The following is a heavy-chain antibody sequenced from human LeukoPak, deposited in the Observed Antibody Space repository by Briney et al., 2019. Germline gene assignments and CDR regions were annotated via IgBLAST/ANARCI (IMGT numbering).Heavy chain of an antibody. CDR2: ICGSSSST. CDR3: ARDQSDYIWGSYRWFVY. V-gene: IGHV3-23*01. Sequence: GGSLRLSCAASGFSFSSYAMNWVRQAPGKGLEWVSVICGSSSSTYYVDSVKGRFTISRDNAKNSLYLQMNSLRAEDTAVYYCARDQSDYIWGSYRWFVYWGQGTLVTVSS. J-gene: IGHJ4*02. CDR1: GFSFSSYA. D-gene: IGHD3-16*02.